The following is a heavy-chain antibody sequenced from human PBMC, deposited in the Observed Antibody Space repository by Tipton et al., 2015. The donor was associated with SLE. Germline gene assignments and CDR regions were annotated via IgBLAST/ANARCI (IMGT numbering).Heavy chain of an antibody. CDR1: GGSITSNY. J-gene: IGHJ5*02. D-gene: IGHD2-15*01. Sequence: TLSLTCTVSGGSITSNYWSWIRQPAGKGLEWIGRMYNSGSTDYNPSLKSRVTISVDRSKKQFSLKLSSVTAADTAVYYCARAVVGWFGPWGQGTLVTVSS. CDR2: MYNSGST. V-gene: IGHV4-4*07. CDR3: ARAVVGWFGP.